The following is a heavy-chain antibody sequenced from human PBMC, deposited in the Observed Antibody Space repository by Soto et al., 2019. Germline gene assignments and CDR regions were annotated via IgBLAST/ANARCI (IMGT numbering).Heavy chain of an antibody. CDR1: GFTISGNA. CDR2: ISSSSTNI. D-gene: IGHD3-16*01. V-gene: IGHV3-48*02. CDR3: ARDLSWGSKWYYYMDV. J-gene: IGHJ6*03. Sequence: EVRLVESGGGLVQPGGSLRLSCAASGFTISGNAMNWVRQAPGRGLEWVSYISSSSTNIHYADSVRGQFTISRDNAKNSLYLQMNSLRDEDTAVYRCARDLSWGSKWYYYMDVWGKGTTVTVSS.